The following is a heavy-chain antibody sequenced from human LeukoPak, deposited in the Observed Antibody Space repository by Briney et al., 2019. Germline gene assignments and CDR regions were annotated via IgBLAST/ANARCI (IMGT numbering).Heavy chain of an antibody. Sequence: GRSLRLSCVASGFTFSSYGMHWVRQAPGKGLEWVAVISYDGSNKYYADSVKGRFTISRDNSKNTLYLQMNSLRAEDTAVYYCANDSSGWSHYFDYWGQGTLVTVSS. CDR3: ANDSSGWSHYFDY. D-gene: IGHD6-19*01. CDR2: ISYDGSNK. CDR1: GFTFSSYG. J-gene: IGHJ4*02. V-gene: IGHV3-30*18.